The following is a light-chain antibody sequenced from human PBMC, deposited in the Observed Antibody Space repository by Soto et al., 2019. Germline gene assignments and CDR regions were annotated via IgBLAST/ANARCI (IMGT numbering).Light chain of an antibody. CDR1: KIGSKS. CDR2: DGS. J-gene: IGLJ1*01. V-gene: IGLV3-21*02. Sequence: SYELTQPPSVSVAPGQTARITCGGNKIGSKSVHWYQQKPGQAPVLVVYDGSDRPSGIPERFSGSNSGNTATLTISGVEAGDEADYYCQVWDGSSDQPVFGAATKVTVL. CDR3: QVWDGSSDQPV.